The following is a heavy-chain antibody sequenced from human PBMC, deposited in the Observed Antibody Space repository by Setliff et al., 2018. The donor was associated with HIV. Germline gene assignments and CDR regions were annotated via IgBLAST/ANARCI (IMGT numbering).Heavy chain of an antibody. V-gene: IGHV5-51*01. CDR3: ARHSNKGGSYQGEAFDI. CDR1: GYSFPTYW. Sequence: PGESLKISCKGSGYSFPTYWIAWVRQMPGKGLEWMGVIYPDESDSRYSPSFRGQVTISADKSINTAYLQWSSLKASDTAMYYCARHSNKGGSYQGEAFDIWGQGTMVTVSS. J-gene: IGHJ3*02. D-gene: IGHD1-26*01. CDR2: IYPDESDS.